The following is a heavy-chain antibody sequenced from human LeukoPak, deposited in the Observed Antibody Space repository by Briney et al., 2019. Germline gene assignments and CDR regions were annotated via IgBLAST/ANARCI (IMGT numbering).Heavy chain of an antibody. CDR3: ATFAYGDGRGPL. V-gene: IGHV3-15*01. CDR2: IKTKTDGGTI. D-gene: IGHD2-21*01. Sequence: PGGSLRLSCAASGFSFSYTWMSWVRQAPGKGLEWLGRIKTKTDGGTIDYAAPVKGRFTISRDDSDTTLFLQMNSLKAEDTAVYYCATFAYGDGRGPLWGQGTLVSVSS. J-gene: IGHJ4*02. CDR1: GFSFSYTW.